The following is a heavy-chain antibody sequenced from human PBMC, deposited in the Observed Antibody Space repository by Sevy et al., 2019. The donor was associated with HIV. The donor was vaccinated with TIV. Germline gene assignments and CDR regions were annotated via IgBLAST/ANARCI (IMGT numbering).Heavy chain of an antibody. CDR2: TYDKSKWYN. V-gene: IGHV6-1*01. Sequence: SQTLSLTCAISGDSVSTYSAAWNWIRQSPSRGLEWLGRTYDKSKWYNDYALSVKRRISINPDTPKNQISLQLDSVTPEDTAVYYCARESRWFFFHFDYWGQGTLVTVSS. CDR1: GDSVSTYSAA. J-gene: IGHJ4*02. CDR3: ARESRWFFFHFDY. D-gene: IGHD3-10*01.